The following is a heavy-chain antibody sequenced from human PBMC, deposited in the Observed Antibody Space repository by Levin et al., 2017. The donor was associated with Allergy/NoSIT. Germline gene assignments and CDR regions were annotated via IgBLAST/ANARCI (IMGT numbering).Heavy chain of an antibody. V-gene: IGHV3-21*01. J-gene: IGHJ5*02. Sequence: PGESLKISCAASGFTFSSYSMNWVRQAPGKGLEWVSCISSSSTSIYYADSVKGRFTISRDNAKNSLYLQMNSLRAEDTAVYYCARGNSSGWPNWFDPWGQGTLVTVSS. CDR3: ARGNSSGWPNWFDP. CDR2: ISSSSTSI. CDR1: GFTFSSYS. D-gene: IGHD6-19*01.